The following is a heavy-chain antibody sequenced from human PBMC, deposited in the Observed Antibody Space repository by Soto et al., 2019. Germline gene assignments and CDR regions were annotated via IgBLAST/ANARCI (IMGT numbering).Heavy chain of an antibody. J-gene: IGHJ3*02. V-gene: IGHV6-1*01. CDR1: GDSVSSNSAA. Sequence: SQTLSLTCAISGDSVSSNSAAWNWIRQSPSRGLEWLGRTYYRSKWYNDYAVSVKSRITINPDTSKNQFSLQLNSVTPEDTAVYYCASQYYYDSSGYYSAGAFDIWGQGTMVTVSS. D-gene: IGHD3-22*01. CDR2: TYYRSKWYN. CDR3: ASQYYYDSSGYYSAGAFDI.